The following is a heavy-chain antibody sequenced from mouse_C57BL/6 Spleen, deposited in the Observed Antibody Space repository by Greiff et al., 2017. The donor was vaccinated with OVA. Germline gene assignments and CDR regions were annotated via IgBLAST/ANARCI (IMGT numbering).Heavy chain of an antibody. V-gene: IGHV1-52*01. CDR1: GYTFTSYW. CDR2: IDPSDSET. D-gene: IGHD2-1*01. J-gene: IGHJ2*01. CDR3: ARGGNYDAMDY. Sequence: VQLQQPGAELVRPGSSVKLSCKASGYTFTSYWMHWVKQRPIQGLEWIGNIDPSDSETHYNQKFKDKATLTVDKSSSTAYMQLSSLTSEDSAVYYGARGGNYDAMDYWGKGTTLTVAS.